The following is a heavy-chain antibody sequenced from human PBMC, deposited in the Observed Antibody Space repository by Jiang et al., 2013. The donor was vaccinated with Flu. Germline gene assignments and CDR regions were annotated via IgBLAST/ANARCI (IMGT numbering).Heavy chain of an antibody. D-gene: IGHD3-10*01. CDR3: TRDLVY. J-gene: IGHJ4*02. V-gene: IGHV1-18*01. Sequence: MGYINSYNGDTDYAQNLQGRVTITTDTSTSTAYMELRSLRSDDTAIYYCTRDLVYWGQGTLVAVSS. CDR2: INSYNGDT.